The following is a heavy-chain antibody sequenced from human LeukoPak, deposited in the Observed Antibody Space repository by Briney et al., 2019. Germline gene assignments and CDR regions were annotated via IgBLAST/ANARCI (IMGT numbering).Heavy chain of an antibody. J-gene: IGHJ6*02. Sequence: SVKVSCKASGGTFSSYAISWVRQAPGQGLEWMGGIIPIFGTANYAQKFQGRVTITADESTSTAYMELSSLRSEDTAVYYCARLGPITMARGVINYYYGMDVWGQGTTVTVSS. V-gene: IGHV1-69*13. D-gene: IGHD3-10*01. CDR3: ARLGPITMARGVINYYYGMDV. CDR1: GGTFSSYA. CDR2: IIPIFGTA.